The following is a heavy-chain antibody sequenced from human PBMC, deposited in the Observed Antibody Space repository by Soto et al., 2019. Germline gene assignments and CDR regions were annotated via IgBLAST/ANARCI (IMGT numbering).Heavy chain of an antibody. V-gene: IGHV4-34*01. D-gene: IGHD4-17*01. CDR2: INHSGST. J-gene: IGHJ4*02. CDR3: ARGRRTAVTIDY. CDR1: GGSFSGYY. Sequence: QVQLQQWGAGLLKPSETLSLTCAVYGGSFSGYYWSWIRQPPGKGLEWIGEINHSGSTNYNPSLKSRVTISVDTSKNQCSLKLSSVTAADTAVYYCARGRRTAVTIDYWGQGTLVTVSS.